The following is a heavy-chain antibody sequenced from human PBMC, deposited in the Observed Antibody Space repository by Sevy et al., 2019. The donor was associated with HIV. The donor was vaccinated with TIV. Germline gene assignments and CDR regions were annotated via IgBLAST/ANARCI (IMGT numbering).Heavy chain of an antibody. J-gene: IGHJ6*02. CDR3: AKEGQTTVVTPGYYGMDV. CDR1: GFTFDDYA. V-gene: IGHV3-9*01. CDR2: ISWNSGSI. Sequence: GGSLRLSCAASGFTFDDYAMHWVRQAPGKGLEWVSGISWNSGSIGYADSVKGRFTISRDNAKNSLYLQMNSLRAEDTALYYCAKEGQTTVVTPGYYGMDVWGQGTTVTVSS. D-gene: IGHD4-17*01.